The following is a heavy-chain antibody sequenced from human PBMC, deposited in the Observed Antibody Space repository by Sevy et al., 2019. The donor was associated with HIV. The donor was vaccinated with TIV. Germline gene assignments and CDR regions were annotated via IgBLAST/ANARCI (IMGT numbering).Heavy chain of an antibody. D-gene: IGHD6-19*01. J-gene: IGHJ4*01. CDR1: GGSISSGDYY. V-gene: IGHV4-30-4*01. Sequence: LRLSCTVSGGSISSGDYYWSWIRQPPGKGLEWIGYIYYSGSTYYNPSLKSRVTISVDTSKNQFSLKLSSVTAADTAVYYCARTDLAAQIDYWGHGTLVTVSS. CDR2: IYYSGST. CDR3: ARTDLAAQIDY.